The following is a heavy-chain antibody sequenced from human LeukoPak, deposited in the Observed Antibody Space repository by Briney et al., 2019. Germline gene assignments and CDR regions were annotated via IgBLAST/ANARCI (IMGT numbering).Heavy chain of an antibody. CDR1: GYTFTSYY. V-gene: IGHV1-46*03. Sequence: ASVKVSCKASGYTFTSYYMHWVRQAPGQGLEWMGIINPSGGSTSYAQKFQGRVTMTRDTSTCTVYMELSSLRSEDTAVYYCARDWTTGTILDYWGQGTLVTVSS. CDR2: INPSGGST. D-gene: IGHD1-1*01. CDR3: ARDWTTGTILDY. J-gene: IGHJ4*02.